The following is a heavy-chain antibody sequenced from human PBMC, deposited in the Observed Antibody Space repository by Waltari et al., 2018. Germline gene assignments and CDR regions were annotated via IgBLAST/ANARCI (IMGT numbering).Heavy chain of an antibody. CDR1: GFPFTNYG. Sequence: EVQLVESGGDLVQPGGSLRLSCAASGFPFTNYGMSWVRQAPGKGLERVANMNEDGSEKYYLDSVKGRFNISRDNAKNSLYLQMNSLRAEDTAVYYCVRDDSSGHYYFDYWGQGTLVTVSS. CDR3: VRDDSSGHYYFDY. V-gene: IGHV3-7*03. J-gene: IGHJ4*02. CDR2: MNEDGSEK. D-gene: IGHD3-22*01.